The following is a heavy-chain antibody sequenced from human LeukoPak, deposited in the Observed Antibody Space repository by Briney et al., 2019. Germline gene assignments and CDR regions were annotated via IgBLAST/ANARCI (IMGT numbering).Heavy chain of an antibody. V-gene: IGHV1-8*01. CDR2: MNPNTGET. D-gene: IGHD4-17*01. J-gene: IGHJ3*02. CDR3: TTGVGYGKSAPYFDT. CDR1: GYSFTDFD. Sequence: VASVRVSCKSSGYSFTDFDINWVRQPPGQGLEWMGWMNPNTGETGYAQKFQGRVTMTRSTSISTAYMDLSSLRSEDTALYFCTTGVGYGKSAPYFDTWGQGTMVTVSS.